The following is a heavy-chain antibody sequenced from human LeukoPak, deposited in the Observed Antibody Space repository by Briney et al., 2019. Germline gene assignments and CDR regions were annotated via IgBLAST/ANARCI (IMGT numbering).Heavy chain of an antibody. Sequence: GGSLRLSCAASGFTFSSYGMHWVRQAPGKGLEWVAFIQYDGSNKYYADSVKGRFTISRDNSKNTLYLQINSLRAEDTAVYYCASEGVNNWFDPWGQGTLVTVSS. D-gene: IGHD3-3*01. CDR1: GFTFSSYG. CDR3: ASEGVNNWFDP. CDR2: IQYDGSNK. V-gene: IGHV3-30*02. J-gene: IGHJ5*02.